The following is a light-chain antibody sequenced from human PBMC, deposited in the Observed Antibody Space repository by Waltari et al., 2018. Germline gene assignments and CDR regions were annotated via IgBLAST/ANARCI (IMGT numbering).Light chain of an antibody. J-gene: IGKJ1*01. CDR1: QRVNNN. V-gene: IGKV3D-15*01. Sequence: EIVMTQSPATLSLSPGERATLSCRASQRVNNNLAWYAQKHGQAPRLLISGASDRATGIPDRFRGSASGTDFTLTISSLEPEDVAVYFCQQGTNWPFGQGTKVEIK. CDR2: GAS. CDR3: QQGTNWP.